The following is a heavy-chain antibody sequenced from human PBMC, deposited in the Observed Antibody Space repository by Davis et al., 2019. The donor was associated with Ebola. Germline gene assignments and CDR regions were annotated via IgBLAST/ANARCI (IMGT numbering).Heavy chain of an antibody. Sequence: MPGGSLRLSCAVYGGSIDYFWTWIRQTPGKGLEWIGEINHDGRTNYNPSLESRVTMSIDTSKNQFSLKLRSLTAADTAVYFCARRWLDTWGQGTLVTVSS. CDR3: ARRWLDT. D-gene: IGHD6-19*01. V-gene: IGHV4-34*01. CDR2: INHDGRT. J-gene: IGHJ5*02. CDR1: GGSIDYF.